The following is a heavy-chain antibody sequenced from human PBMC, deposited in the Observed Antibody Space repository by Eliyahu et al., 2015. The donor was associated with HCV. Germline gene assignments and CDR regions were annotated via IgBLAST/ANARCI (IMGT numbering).Heavy chain of an antibody. V-gene: IGHV3-33*01. Sequence: QVQLVESGGGVVQPGRSLRLSCAASGFTFSSYGMHWVRQAPGKGLEWVAVIWYDGSNKYYADSVKGRFTISRDNSKNTLYLQMNSLRAEDTAVYYCARDRSAVADAFDIWGQGTMVTVSS. CDR1: GFTFSSYG. CDR3: ARDRSAVADAFDI. D-gene: IGHD6-19*01. CDR2: IWYDGSNK. J-gene: IGHJ3*02.